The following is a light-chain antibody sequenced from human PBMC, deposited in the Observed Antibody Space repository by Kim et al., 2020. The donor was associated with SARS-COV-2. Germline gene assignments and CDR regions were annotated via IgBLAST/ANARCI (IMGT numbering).Light chain of an antibody. CDR1: NIGSKS. CDR2: YDS. V-gene: IGLV3-21*04. Sequence: SYELTQPPSVSVAPGKTARITCGGNNIGSKSVHWYQQKPGQAPVLVIYYDSDRPSGIPARFSGSNSGNTAPLTIRRVEAGDEADYSCQVWDSSSDHVVF. J-gene: IGLJ2*01. CDR3: QVWDSSSDHVV.